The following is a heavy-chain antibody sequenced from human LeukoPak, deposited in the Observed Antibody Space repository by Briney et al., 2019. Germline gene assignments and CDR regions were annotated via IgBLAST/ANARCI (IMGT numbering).Heavy chain of an antibody. CDR3: AKDHYDILTGYYGLFDY. J-gene: IGHJ4*02. V-gene: IGHV3-30*18. D-gene: IGHD3-9*01. CDR2: ISYDGSNK. Sequence: GRSLRLSCAASGFTFSSYGMHWVRQAPGKGLEWVAAISYDGSNKYYADSVKGRFTISRDNSKNTLYLQMNSLRAEDTAVYYCAKDHYDILTGYYGLFDYWGQGTLVTVSS. CDR1: GFTFSSYG.